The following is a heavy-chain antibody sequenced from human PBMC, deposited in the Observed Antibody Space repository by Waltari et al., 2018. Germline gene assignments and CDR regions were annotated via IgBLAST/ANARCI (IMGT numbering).Heavy chain of an antibody. J-gene: IGHJ5*02. CDR1: GGSISSYY. CDR3: TREAGSSRNWFDP. V-gene: IGHV4-59*01. Sequence: QVQLQESGPGLVKPSETLSLTCTVSGGSISSYYWSWIRQPPGKGLEWIGYIYYSGSTNYNPSLKSRVTISVDTSKNQFSLKLSSVTAADTAVYYCTREAGSSRNWFDPWGQGTLVTVSS. CDR2: IYYSGST. D-gene: IGHD3-10*01.